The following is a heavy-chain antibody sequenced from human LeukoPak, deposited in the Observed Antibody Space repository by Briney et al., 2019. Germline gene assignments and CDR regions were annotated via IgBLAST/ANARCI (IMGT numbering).Heavy chain of an antibody. Sequence: GGSLRLSCVVSGISLSNYGMTWVRQAPGKGLEWVSYGGSGGSTYYADSVKGRFTVSRDNSKSTLYLQMNSLTAEDTAVYYCAKMRGQYYHSYYMDAWGKGTTVTVSS. V-gene: IGHV3-23*01. CDR1: GISLSNYG. CDR3: AKMRGQYYHSYYMDA. CDR2: GGSGGST. J-gene: IGHJ6*03.